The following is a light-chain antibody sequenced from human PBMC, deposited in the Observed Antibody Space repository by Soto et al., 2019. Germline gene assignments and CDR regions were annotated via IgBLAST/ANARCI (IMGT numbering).Light chain of an antibody. Sequence: EIVLTQSPGTLSLSPGERATLSCRASQRVSNSYLGWYQQKSGQAPRLLIYGASSRATGIPDRFSGSGSGTDFTLTISSLEPEDFAVYYCQQYGSSPLTFGGGTKVDIK. CDR2: GAS. CDR1: QRVSNSY. CDR3: QQYGSSPLT. V-gene: IGKV3-20*01. J-gene: IGKJ4*01.